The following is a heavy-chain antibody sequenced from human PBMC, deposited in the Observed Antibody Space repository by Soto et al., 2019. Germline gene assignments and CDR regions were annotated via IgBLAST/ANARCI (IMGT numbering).Heavy chain of an antibody. Sequence: QVQLQESGPGLVKPSETLSLTCTVSGGSISSYYWSWIRQPAGKGLEWIGRIYTSGSTNYNPSLKSRVTMSVDTSKNQFSLKLSSVTDADTAVYYCARDGGITISIPGPHAFDIWGQGTMVTVSS. V-gene: IGHV4-4*07. CDR3: ARDGGITISIPGPHAFDI. J-gene: IGHJ3*02. CDR2: IYTSGST. CDR1: GGSISSYY. D-gene: IGHD3-9*01.